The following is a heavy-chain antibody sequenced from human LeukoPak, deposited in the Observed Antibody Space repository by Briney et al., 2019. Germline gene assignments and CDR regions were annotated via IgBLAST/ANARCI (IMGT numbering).Heavy chain of an antibody. CDR2: INHSGSP. CDR3: ASQDAAGYYFGY. V-gene: IGHV4-34*01. Sequence: SETLSLTCAVYGGSFNGYFWSWIRQPPGKGLEWIGEINHSGSPNYNPSLKSRVTISVDTSKNQVSLKLNSVTAADTAAYYCASQDAAGYYFGYWGQGNLVTVPS. D-gene: IGHD6-25*01. CDR1: GGSFNGYF. J-gene: IGHJ4*02.